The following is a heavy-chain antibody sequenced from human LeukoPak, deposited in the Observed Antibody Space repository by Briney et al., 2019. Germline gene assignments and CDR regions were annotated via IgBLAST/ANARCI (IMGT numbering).Heavy chain of an antibody. J-gene: IGHJ4*02. V-gene: IGHV3-23*01. Sequence: GGSLRLSCVASGFTFSNYDMSWVRQAPGKGLEWVSGITTNGGSTYYSDSVKGRLTISRDNSKNTLYLQMNSLRAEDTAVYYCARMSGSRLPGNWGQGTLVTVSS. CDR2: ITTNGGST. CDR1: GFTFSNYD. CDR3: ARMSGSRLPGN. D-gene: IGHD3-3*01.